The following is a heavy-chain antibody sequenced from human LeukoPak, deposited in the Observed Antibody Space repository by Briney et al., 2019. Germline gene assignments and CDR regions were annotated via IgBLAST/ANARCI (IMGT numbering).Heavy chain of an antibody. J-gene: IGHJ4*02. V-gene: IGHV3-66*01. CDR1: GFTFSSYA. CDR2: IYSGGST. D-gene: IGHD6-13*01. Sequence: GGSLRLSCAASGFTFSSYAMSWVRQAPGKGLEWVSIIYSGGSTYYADSVKGRFTISRDNSKNTLYLQMNSLRAEDTAVYYCAKALDSSSWTGNFDYWGQGTLVTVSS. CDR3: AKALDSSSWTGNFDY.